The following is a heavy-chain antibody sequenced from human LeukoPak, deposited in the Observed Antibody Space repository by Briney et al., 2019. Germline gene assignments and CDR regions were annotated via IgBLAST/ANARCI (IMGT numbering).Heavy chain of an antibody. CDR2: ISGSGGSA. Sequence: GGSLRLSCAASGFTFSSYAMSWVRQAPGKGLEWVSAISGSGGSAYYADSVKGRFTISRDNSKNTLYLQMNSLRAEDAAVYYCAKVREGIAVAGIFDYWGQGTLVTVSS. D-gene: IGHD6-19*01. J-gene: IGHJ4*02. CDR3: AKVREGIAVAGIFDY. V-gene: IGHV3-23*01. CDR1: GFTFSSYA.